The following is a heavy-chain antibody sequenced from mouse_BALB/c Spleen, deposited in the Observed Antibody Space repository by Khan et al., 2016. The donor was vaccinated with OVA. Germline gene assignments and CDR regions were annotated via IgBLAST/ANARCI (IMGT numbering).Heavy chain of an antibody. D-gene: IGHD1-3*01. CDR2: LWAGGST. CDR3: ARLEDI. J-gene: IGHJ2*01. CDR1: GFSLTTFG. Sequence: VQLVESGPGLVAPSQSRSTLSPVLGFSLTTFGLPGFGNLQGRGLGCRGVLWAGGSTNYNSALMSRLSISKDNSKSQVFLKMNSLQTDDTAMYYCARLEDIWGQGTTLTVSS. V-gene: IGHV2-9*02.